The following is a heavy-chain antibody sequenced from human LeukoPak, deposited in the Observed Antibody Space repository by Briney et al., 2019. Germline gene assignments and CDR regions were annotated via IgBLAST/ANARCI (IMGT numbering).Heavy chain of an antibody. V-gene: IGHV3-23*01. CDR2: ISGSGGST. Sequence: GGSLRLSCAASGSTFSSYAMSWVRQAPGKGLEWDSAISGSGGSTYYADSVKGRFTISRDNSKNTLYLQMNSLRAEDTAVYYCAKFYTPNYYDSSGYYWGFDYWGQGTLVTVSS. CDR1: GSTFSSYA. J-gene: IGHJ4*02. D-gene: IGHD3-22*01. CDR3: AKFYTPNYYDSSGYYWGFDY.